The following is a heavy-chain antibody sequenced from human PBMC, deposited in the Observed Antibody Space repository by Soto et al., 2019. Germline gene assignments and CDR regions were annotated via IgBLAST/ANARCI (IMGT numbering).Heavy chain of an antibody. CDR1: GGSISSGGYS. CDR3: ARGVSYGEGWFDP. J-gene: IGHJ5*02. Sequence: QLQLQESGSGLVKPSQTLSLTCAVSGGSISSGGYSWSWIRQPPGKGLEWIGYISHSGSSYYNPSLKSRVTLSVDRSKNQFSLKLSSVTAADTAVYYCARGVSYGEGWFDPWGQGTLVTVSS. V-gene: IGHV4-30-2*01. CDR2: ISHSGSS. D-gene: IGHD4-17*01.